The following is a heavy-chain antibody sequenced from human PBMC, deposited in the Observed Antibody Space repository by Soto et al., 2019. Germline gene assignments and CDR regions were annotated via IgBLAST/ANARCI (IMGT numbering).Heavy chain of an antibody. J-gene: IGHJ4*02. V-gene: IGHV1-8*01. CDR3: ARAQQLRFLEWPSSGDY. D-gene: IGHD3-3*01. CDR2: MNPNSGNT. CDR1: GYTFTSYD. Sequence: QVQLVQSGAEVKKPGASVKVSCKASGYTFTSYDINWVRQATGQGLEWMGWMNPNSGNTGYAQKFQGRVTMTRNTSISTAYMELSRLRSEDTAVYYCARAQQLRFLEWPSSGDYWGQGTLVTVSS.